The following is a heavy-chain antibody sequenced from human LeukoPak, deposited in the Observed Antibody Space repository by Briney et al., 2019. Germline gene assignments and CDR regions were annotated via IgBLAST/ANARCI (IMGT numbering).Heavy chain of an antibody. CDR1: GYTFTSYD. Sequence: ASVKVSCKASGYTFTSYDINWVRQATGQGLEWMGWMNPNSGNTGYAQKFQGRVTMTRNTSISTAYMELSSLRSEDTAVYYCARGAAGYDILTGCANWFDPWGQGTLVTVSS. J-gene: IGHJ5*02. V-gene: IGHV1-8*01. CDR2: MNPNSGNT. D-gene: IGHD3-9*01. CDR3: ARGAAGYDILTGCANWFDP.